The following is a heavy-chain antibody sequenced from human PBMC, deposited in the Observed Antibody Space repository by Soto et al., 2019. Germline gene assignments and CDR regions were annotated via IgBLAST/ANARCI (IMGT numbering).Heavy chain of an antibody. J-gene: IGHJ5*02. Sequence: SVKGYCKASGGTFSSYAISWVRQAPGQGLEWMGGIIPIFGTANYAQKFQGRVTITADKSTSTAYMELSSLRSEDTAVYYCARDRMDYYDSSGYLNWFDPCGQGTLVTVSS. V-gene: IGHV1-69*06. D-gene: IGHD3-22*01. CDR1: GGTFSSYA. CDR3: ARDRMDYYDSSGYLNWFDP. CDR2: IIPIFGTA.